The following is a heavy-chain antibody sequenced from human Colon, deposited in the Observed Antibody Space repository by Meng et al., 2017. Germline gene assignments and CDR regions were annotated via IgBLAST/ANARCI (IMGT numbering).Heavy chain of an antibody. Sequence: QEQLVESGGGVVQPGRSLRLSCEASGFTFSPVAMHCVRQSPGKGLEWVAVISYDGSNYYYADSVKGRFTISRDNSKSTLFLQLNSLRSDDTAVYYCARGDNSGWSYYFDLWGQGTLVTVSS. V-gene: IGHV3-30-3*01. CDR1: GFTFSPVA. D-gene: IGHD6-19*01. CDR3: ARGDNSGWSYYFDL. J-gene: IGHJ4*02. CDR2: ISYDGSNY.